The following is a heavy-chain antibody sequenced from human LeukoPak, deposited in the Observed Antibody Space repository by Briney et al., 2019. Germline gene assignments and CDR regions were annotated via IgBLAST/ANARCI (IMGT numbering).Heavy chain of an antibody. V-gene: IGHV1-2*02. CDR1: GYTFTGYY. D-gene: IGHD3-22*01. J-gene: IGHJ4*02. CDR3: ARTITMIVVASFDY. CDR2: INPNIGGT. Sequence: ASVKVSCKASGYTFTGYYMHWVRQAPGQGLEWMGWINPNIGGTNYAQKFQGRVTMTRDTSISTAYMELSKLRSDDTAVYNCARTITMIVVASFDYWGQGTLVTVSS.